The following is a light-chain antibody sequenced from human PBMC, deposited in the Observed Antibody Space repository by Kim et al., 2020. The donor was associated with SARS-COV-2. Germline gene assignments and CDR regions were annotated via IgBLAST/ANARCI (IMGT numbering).Light chain of an antibody. Sequence: QLVLTQSPSASASLGASVKLTCTLSSGHSSYAIAWHQQQPEKGPRYLMKVDSAGSHTKGDGIPDRFSGSSSGAERYLIISSLQSDDEGDYYCQTWGPGIKVFGRGTQLTVL. CDR2: VDSAGSH. V-gene: IGLV4-69*01. CDR1: SGHSSYA. CDR3: QTWGPGIKV. J-gene: IGLJ2*01.